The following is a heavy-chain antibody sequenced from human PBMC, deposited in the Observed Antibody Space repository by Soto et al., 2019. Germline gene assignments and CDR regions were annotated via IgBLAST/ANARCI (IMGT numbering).Heavy chain of an antibody. V-gene: IGHV6-1*01. J-gene: IGHJ6*02. CDR2: TYYRSKWYN. D-gene: IGHD6-19*01. CDR1: GDSVSSNSAA. CDR3: ARDRDSSGWRPLGYYYYGMDV. Sequence: SQTLSLTRAISGDSVSSNSAAWNWIRQSPSRGLEWLGRTYYRSKWYNDYAVSVKSRITINPDTSKNQFSLQLNSVTPEDTAVYYCARDRDSSGWRPLGYYYYGMDVWGQGTTVTVSS.